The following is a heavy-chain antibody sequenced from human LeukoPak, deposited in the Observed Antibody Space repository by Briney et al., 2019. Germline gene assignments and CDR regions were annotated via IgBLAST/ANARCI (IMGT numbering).Heavy chain of an antibody. Sequence: SETLSLTCTVSGGSLSSGSYYWSWIRQPAGKGLEWIGRIYTSGSTNYNPSLKSRVTISVDTSKNQFSLKLSSVTAADTAVYYCARDRGMEWELLFDYWGQGTLVTVSS. V-gene: IGHV4-61*02. CDR3: ARDRGMEWELLFDY. D-gene: IGHD1-26*01. CDR2: IYTSGST. J-gene: IGHJ4*02. CDR1: GGSLSSGSYY.